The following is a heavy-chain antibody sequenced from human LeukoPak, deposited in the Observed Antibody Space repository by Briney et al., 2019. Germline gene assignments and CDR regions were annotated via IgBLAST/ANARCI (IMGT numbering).Heavy chain of an antibody. CDR1: GYTFTGYY. CDR3: ARDGPRGTPSGDGFQH. Sequence: ASVKVSCKASGYTFTGYYMHWVRQAPGQGFEWMGWINPNSGGTNYAQKFQGRVTMTRDTSISTAYMELSRLRSDDTAVYYCARDGPRGTPSGDGFQHWGQGTLVTVSS. V-gene: IGHV1-2*02. J-gene: IGHJ1*01. CDR2: INPNSGGT. D-gene: IGHD1-1*01.